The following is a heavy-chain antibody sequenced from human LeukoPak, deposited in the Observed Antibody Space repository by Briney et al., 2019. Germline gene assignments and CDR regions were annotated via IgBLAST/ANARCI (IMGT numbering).Heavy chain of an antibody. CDR3: ARDRRFRFDP. Sequence: SVKVSCKASGGTFSRFTISWVRQAPGQGFEWMGGITPIFGTANFAQKFQGRVTMTRDTSTSTVYMELSSLRSEDTAVYYCARDRRFRFDPWGQGTLVTVSS. J-gene: IGHJ5*02. CDR2: ITPIFGTA. V-gene: IGHV1-69*05. CDR1: GGTFSRFT.